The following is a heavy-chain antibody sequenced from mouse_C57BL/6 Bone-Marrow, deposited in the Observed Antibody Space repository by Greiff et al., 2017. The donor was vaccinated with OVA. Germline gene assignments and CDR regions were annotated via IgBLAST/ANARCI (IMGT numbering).Heavy chain of an antibody. Sequence: EVKLVESGGGLVKPGGSLKLSCAASGFTFSSYAMSWVRQTPEKRLEWVATISDGGSYTYYPDNVKGRFTISRDNAKNNRYLQMSHLKSEDTAMYYCASGLWDYAFDYWGQGTTLTVSS. CDR1: GFTFSSYA. CDR3: ASGLWDYAFDY. D-gene: IGHD2-4*01. CDR2: ISDGGSYT. V-gene: IGHV5-4*03. J-gene: IGHJ2*01.